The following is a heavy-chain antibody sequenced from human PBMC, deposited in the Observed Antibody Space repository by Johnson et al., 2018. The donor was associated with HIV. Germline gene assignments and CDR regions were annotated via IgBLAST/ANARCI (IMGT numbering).Heavy chain of an antibody. CDR2: INWDGGRT. V-gene: IGHV3-20*04. J-gene: IGHJ3*02. CDR1: GFTFDDYG. D-gene: IGHD3-10*01. Sequence: VQLVESGGSVVRPGGSLRLSCATSGFTFDDYGMSWVRQAPGKGLEWVSSINWDGGRTCYADSVKGRLTISRDNAKNSLYLQMNRLRDEDTAVYYCARDWGGGQAFDSWGQWTMVTVSS. CDR3: ARDWGGGQAFDS.